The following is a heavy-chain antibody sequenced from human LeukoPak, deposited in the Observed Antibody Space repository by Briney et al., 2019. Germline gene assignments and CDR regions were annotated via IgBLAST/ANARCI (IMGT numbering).Heavy chain of an antibody. CDR2: INNDGSST. D-gene: IGHD3-16*01. V-gene: IGHV3-74*01. Sequence: GGFLRLSCAASGFTFSSYWMYWVRQAPGKGLVWVSRINNDGSSTIYADSVKGRFTISRDNAKNTLYLQMNSLRDDDTAVYYCVRDNGGEHLWGQGTLVTVSS. CDR1: GFTFSSYW. J-gene: IGHJ4*02. CDR3: VRDNGGEHL.